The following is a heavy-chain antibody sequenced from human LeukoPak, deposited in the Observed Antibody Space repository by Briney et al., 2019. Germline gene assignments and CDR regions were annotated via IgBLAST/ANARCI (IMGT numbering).Heavy chain of an antibody. CDR3: ARDTDYYGSGRHGYFDH. Sequence: GGSLRLSCAASGFTVSSNYMNWVRQAPGKGLEWLSLIYSGGNTYSAESVKGRFTISRDNSRNTLHLQMNSLRAEDTAVYYCARDTDYYGSGRHGYFDHWGQGTLVTVSS. CDR1: GFTVSSNY. J-gene: IGHJ1*01. CDR2: IYSGGNT. V-gene: IGHV3-66*01. D-gene: IGHD3-10*01.